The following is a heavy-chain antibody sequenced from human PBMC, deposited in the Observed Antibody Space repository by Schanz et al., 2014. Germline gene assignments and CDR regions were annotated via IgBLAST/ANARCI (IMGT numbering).Heavy chain of an antibody. V-gene: IGHV3-33*01. Sequence: VQLVESGGVVVQPGGSQRLSCAASGFTFRSYGMHWVRQAPGKGLEWVANIGYDGSEKYYVDSVKGRFTISRDNSKDTLYLQMSGLTPEDTAVYYCARGPIPIQGVPMDFWGQGTLVTVSS. CDR2: IGYDGSEK. CDR1: GFTFRSYG. D-gene: IGHD3-10*01. J-gene: IGHJ4*02. CDR3: ARGPIPIQGVPMDF.